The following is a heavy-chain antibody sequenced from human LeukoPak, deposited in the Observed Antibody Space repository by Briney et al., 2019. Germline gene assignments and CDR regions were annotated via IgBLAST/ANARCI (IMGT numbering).Heavy chain of an antibody. CDR3: ARHLPHGDGDKRGFEY. CDR2: IDDSGST. Sequence: SETLSLTCTVFGDSISSSGYSWGWFRQPPGRGLEWVASIDDSGSTYSNPSLKSRVTISVDTAKSKVSLTLRSVSGSDTAVYFCARHLPHGDGDKRGFEYWGQGTLVTVSS. V-gene: IGHV4-39*01. CDR1: GDSISSSGYS. D-gene: IGHD4-23*01. J-gene: IGHJ4*02.